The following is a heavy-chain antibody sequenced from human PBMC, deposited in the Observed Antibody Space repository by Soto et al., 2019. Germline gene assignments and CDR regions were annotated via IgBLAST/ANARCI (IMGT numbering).Heavy chain of an antibody. D-gene: IGHD4-17*01. Sequence: EVQLVESGGGLVKPGGSLRLSCAASGFTFSSYSMNWVRQAPGKGLEWVSSISSSSSYIYYADSVKGRFTSSRDNAKNSLYLQMNSLRAEDTAVYYCASSAHPNYGDYGYYYYGMDVWGQGTTVTVSS. CDR2: ISSSSSYI. CDR1: GFTFSSYS. J-gene: IGHJ6*02. CDR3: ASSAHPNYGDYGYYYYGMDV. V-gene: IGHV3-21*01.